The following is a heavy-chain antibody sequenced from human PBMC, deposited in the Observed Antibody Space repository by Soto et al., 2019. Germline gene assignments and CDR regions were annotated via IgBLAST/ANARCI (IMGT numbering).Heavy chain of an antibody. V-gene: IGHV3-30*18. CDR3: AKDLASIVVVPAATSTPDY. CDR1: GFTFSSYG. CDR2: ISYDGSNK. D-gene: IGHD2-2*01. J-gene: IGHJ4*02. Sequence: QVQLVEPGGGVVQPGRSLRLSCAASGFTFSSYGMHWVRQAPGKGLEWVAVISYDGSNKYYADSVKGRFTISRDNSKNTLYLQMNSLRAEDTAVYYCAKDLASIVVVPAATSTPDYWGQGTLVTVSS.